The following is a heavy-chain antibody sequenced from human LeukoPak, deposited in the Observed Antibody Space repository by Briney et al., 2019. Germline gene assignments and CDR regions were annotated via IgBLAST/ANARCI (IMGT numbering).Heavy chain of an antibody. CDR1: GFIFSQYS. CDR3: ARDAGDSGYGCDL. Sequence: GGSLRLSCAASGFIFSQYSMNWVRQAPGKGLEWVSHIRSSSETFYADSVKGRFTISRDNARNSLYLQMNNLRGEDTAIYYCARDAGDSGYGCDLWGQGTLVTVSS. J-gene: IGHJ5*02. D-gene: IGHD5-12*01. CDR2: IRSSSET. V-gene: IGHV3-48*01.